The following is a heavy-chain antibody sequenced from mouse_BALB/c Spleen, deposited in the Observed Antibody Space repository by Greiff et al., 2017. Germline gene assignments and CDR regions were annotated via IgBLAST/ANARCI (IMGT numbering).Heavy chain of an antibody. V-gene: IGHV14-3*02. D-gene: IGHD2-1*01. CDR2: IDPANGNT. J-gene: IGHJ3*01. CDR3: ARYGNYPFAY. Sequence: VQLQQSGAELVKPGASVKLSCTASGFNIKDPYMHWVKQRPEQGLEWIGRIDPANGNTKYDPKFQGKATITADTSSNTAYLQLSSLTSEDTAVYYCARYGNYPFAYWGQGNLVTVAA. CDR1: GFNIKDPY.